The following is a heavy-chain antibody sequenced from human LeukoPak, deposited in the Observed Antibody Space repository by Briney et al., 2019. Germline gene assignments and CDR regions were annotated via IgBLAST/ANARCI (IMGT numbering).Heavy chain of an antibody. Sequence: GWSLRLSCAASGFTFSSYAMHWVRQAPGKGLEGVAVISYDGSNKYYADSVKGRFTISRDNSKNTLYLQMNSLRAEDTAVYFCASGKYRYGDNWFDPWGQGTLVTVSS. J-gene: IGHJ5*02. CDR2: ISYDGSNK. CDR3: ASGKYRYGDNWFDP. CDR1: GFTFSSYA. V-gene: IGHV3-30*04. D-gene: IGHD5-18*01.